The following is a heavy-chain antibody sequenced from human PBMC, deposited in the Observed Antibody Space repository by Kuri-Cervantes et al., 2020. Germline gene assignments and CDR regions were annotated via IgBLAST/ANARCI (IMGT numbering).Heavy chain of an antibody. D-gene: IGHD3-22*01. Sequence: GESLKISCAAPGFTFSSYAMSWVRQAPGKGLEWVSSVSGSGGSTHYADSVKGRFTISRDNSKNTLYLQMNSLRVDDTAVYYCARGRSRGSSGYDWFDPWGQGTLVTVSS. J-gene: IGHJ5*02. CDR3: ARGRSRGSSGYDWFDP. V-gene: IGHV3-23*01. CDR1: GFTFSSYA. CDR2: VSGSGGST.